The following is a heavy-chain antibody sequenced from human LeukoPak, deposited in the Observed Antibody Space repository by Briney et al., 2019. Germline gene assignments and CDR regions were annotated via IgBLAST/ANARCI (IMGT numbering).Heavy chain of an antibody. D-gene: IGHD2-15*01. CDR3: ARDTPSCFDY. Sequence: GGSLRLSCAASGFTFSGYWMHWVRQAPGKGLVWVSGIDNHGSSTYSADSVKGRFTISRDNAKNTLYLQMNSLRAEDTAVYYCARDTPSCFDYWGQGTPVTVSS. CDR1: GFTFSGYW. V-gene: IGHV3-74*01. J-gene: IGHJ4*02. CDR2: IDNHGSST.